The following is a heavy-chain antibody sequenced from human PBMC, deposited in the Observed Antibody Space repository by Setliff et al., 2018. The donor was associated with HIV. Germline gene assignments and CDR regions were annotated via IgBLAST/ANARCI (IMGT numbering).Heavy chain of an antibody. CDR2: IYSNGST. J-gene: IGHJ4*02. Sequence: PSETLSLTCTVSGGSISSRSYYWSWLRQPAGKGLEWIGRIYSNGSTYYSPSLNSRFTISVDTSKNQFSLKLRSVTAADTAVYYCARDHKYYHDSSGLDYWGQGTLVTVSS. V-gene: IGHV4-61*02. CDR3: ARDHKYYHDSSGLDY. D-gene: IGHD3-22*01. CDR1: GGSISSRSYY.